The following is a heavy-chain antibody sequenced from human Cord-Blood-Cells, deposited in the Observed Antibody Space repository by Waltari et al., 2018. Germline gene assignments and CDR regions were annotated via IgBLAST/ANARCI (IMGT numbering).Heavy chain of an antibody. CDR2: IYYSGST. CDR1: GGSISSSSYY. V-gene: IGHV4-39*01. J-gene: IGHJ6*03. CDR3: ARQGAGVYYYYYYYMDV. Sequence: QLQLQESGPGLVKPSETLSLTCTVSGGSISSSSYYWGWIRQPPGKGLEWIGRIYYSGSTYYNPSLKSRVTISVDTSKNQFSLKLSSVTAADTAVYYCARQGAGVYYYYYYYMDVWGKGTTVTVSS. D-gene: IGHD6-13*01.